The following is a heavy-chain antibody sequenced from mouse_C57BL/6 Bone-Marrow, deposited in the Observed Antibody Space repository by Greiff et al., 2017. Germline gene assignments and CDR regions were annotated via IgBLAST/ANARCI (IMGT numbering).Heavy chain of an antibody. CDR1: GFNIKNTY. Sequence: VQLQQSVAELVRPGASVKLSCTASGFNIKNTYMHWVKQRPEQGLEWIGRIDPANGNTTYAPKFQGQATITAYTSSNTAYLQLSSTTSDDTAIYYCARGDYYGSSIDYWGQGTTLTVSS. CDR2: IDPANGNT. J-gene: IGHJ2*01. V-gene: IGHV14-3*01. D-gene: IGHD1-1*01. CDR3: ARGDYYGSSIDY.